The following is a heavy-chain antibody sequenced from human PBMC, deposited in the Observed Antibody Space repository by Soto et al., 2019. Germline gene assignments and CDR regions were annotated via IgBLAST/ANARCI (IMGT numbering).Heavy chain of an antibody. D-gene: IGHD5-18*01. CDR1: GYTFTSYA. V-gene: IGHV1-3*01. CDR3: ARVRGVTPFDY. Sequence: VASVKVSCKASGYTFTSYAMHWVRQAPGQRLEWMGWINAGNGNTKYSQKFQGRVTITRDTSASTAYMELSSLRSEDTAVYYCARVRGVTPFDYWGQGTLVTVSS. J-gene: IGHJ4*02. CDR2: INAGNGNT.